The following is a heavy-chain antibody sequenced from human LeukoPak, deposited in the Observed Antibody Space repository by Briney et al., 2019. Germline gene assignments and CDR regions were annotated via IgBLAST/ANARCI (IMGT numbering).Heavy chain of an antibody. J-gene: IGHJ4*02. Sequence: GGSLRLSCAASGFTVSSYSMNWVRQAPGKGLEWVSSITSSSSYIYYADSVKGRFTISRDNVKNSLYLQMNSLRAEDTAVYYCARDGSPTSSGWYGPEDYWGQGTLVTVSS. D-gene: IGHD6-19*01. V-gene: IGHV3-21*01. CDR2: ITSSSSYI. CDR3: ARDGSPTSSGWYGPEDY. CDR1: GFTVSSYS.